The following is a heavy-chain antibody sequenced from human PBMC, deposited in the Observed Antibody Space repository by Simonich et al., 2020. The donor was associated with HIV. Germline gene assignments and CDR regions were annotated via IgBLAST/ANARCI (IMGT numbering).Heavy chain of an antibody. CDR2: IKHRGST. D-gene: IGHD6-13*01. CDR1: GGSFSGYY. J-gene: IGHJ1*01. V-gene: IGHV4-34*01. CDR3: ARLTAGGLGEYFQH. Sequence: QVQLQQWGAGLLKPSETLSLTCAVYGGSFSGYYWSWIRQPPGKGLEWIGEIKHRGSTNYNPSLKRRVTISVDTSKNQFSLKLSSVTAADTAVYYCARLTAGGLGEYFQHWGQGTLVTVSS.